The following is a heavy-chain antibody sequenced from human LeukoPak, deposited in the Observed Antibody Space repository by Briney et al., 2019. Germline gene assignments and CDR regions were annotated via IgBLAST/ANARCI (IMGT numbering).Heavy chain of an antibody. D-gene: IGHD5-12*01. CDR2: IYYSCST. Sequence: SETLSLTCTVSGGSISSSSYYWGWIRQPPGKALEWIGSIYYSCSTYYNPSLKSRVTISVDTAKNQFSLKINSVTAADTGVYYCARAKVVATTFDYWGQGTLVTVSS. V-gene: IGHV4-39*07. J-gene: IGHJ4*02. CDR3: ARAKVVATTFDY. CDR1: GGSISSSSYY.